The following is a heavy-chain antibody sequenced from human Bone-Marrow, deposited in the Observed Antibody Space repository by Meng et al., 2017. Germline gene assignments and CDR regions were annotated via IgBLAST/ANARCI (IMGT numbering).Heavy chain of an antibody. J-gene: IGHJ6*02. V-gene: IGHV1-69*02. CDR1: GGTFSSYT. D-gene: IGHD6-19*01. Sequence: QVQLVQSGAEVKKPGSPVKVSCKAAGGTFSSYTISWVRQAPGQGLEWMGRIIPILGIANYAQKFQGRVTITADKSTSTAYMELSSLRSEDTAVYYCARTPGIAVAVGMDVWGQGTTVTVSS. CDR2: IIPILGIA. CDR3: ARTPGIAVAVGMDV.